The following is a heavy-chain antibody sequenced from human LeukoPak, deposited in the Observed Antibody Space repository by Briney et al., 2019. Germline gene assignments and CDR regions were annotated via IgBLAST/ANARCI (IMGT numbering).Heavy chain of an antibody. D-gene: IGHD3-16*02. J-gene: IGHJ4*02. CDR1: GFTLSSYS. Sequence: GGSLRLSCAASGFTLSSYSMNWVRQAPGKGLEWVSSISSSGTYIYYADSVKGRFTISRDSANNSLYLQMNSLRAEDTAVYYCAKSRGMITFGGVIVLFDYWGQGTLVTVSS. CDR2: ISSSGTYI. V-gene: IGHV3-21*01. CDR3: AKSRGMITFGGVIVLFDY.